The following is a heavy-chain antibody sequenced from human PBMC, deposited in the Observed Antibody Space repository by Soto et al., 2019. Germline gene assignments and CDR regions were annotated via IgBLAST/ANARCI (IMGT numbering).Heavy chain of an antibody. V-gene: IGHV1-46*01. CDR1: GYSFTSYS. Sequence: QVQLVQSGAEVKKPGASVKVSCKASGYSFTSYSLHWVRQAPGQGLEWVGRINPSGGRTLYPQTFQGRVSRTRDTSSRTVYMELRSLRSDDTDVYDCARDWGMGCNGGSCYANWFDPWGQGTLVTVSS. D-gene: IGHD2-15*01. CDR3: ARDWGMGCNGGSCYANWFDP. CDR2: INPSGGRT. J-gene: IGHJ5*02.